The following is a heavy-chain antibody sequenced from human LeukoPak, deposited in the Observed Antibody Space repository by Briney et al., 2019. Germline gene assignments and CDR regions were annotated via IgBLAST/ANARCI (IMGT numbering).Heavy chain of an antibody. J-gene: IGHJ6*02. Sequence: SETLSLTXTVSGXXISSYYWSWIRQPAGKGLEWIGRIYTSGSTNYNPSLKSRVTMSVDTSKNQFSLKLSSVTAADTAVYYCAITIVSSGWFVSYYGMDVWGQGTTVTVSS. D-gene: IGHD6-19*01. CDR1: GXXISSYY. CDR2: IYTSGST. V-gene: IGHV4-4*07. CDR3: AITIVSSGWFVSYYGMDV.